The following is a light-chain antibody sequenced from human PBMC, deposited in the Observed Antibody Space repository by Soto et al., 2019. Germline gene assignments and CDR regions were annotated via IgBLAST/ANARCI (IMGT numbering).Light chain of an antibody. Sequence: DIHMTQSPSTLSASVGDRVTITCRASQSISIWLAWYQQKPGRAPNLLIYGTSSLESGVPSRFSGSGSGTEFTLTISSLQPDDFANYYCQHYNDSSWTFGQGTKVEIK. CDR2: GTS. V-gene: IGKV1-5*03. CDR1: QSISIW. J-gene: IGKJ1*01. CDR3: QHYNDSSWT.